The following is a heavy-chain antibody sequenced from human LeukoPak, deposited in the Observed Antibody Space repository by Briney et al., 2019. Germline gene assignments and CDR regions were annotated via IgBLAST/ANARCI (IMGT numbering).Heavy chain of an antibody. J-gene: IGHJ4*02. CDR2: IYHGDSDT. Sequence: GESLKISCKGSGYSFTSYWIGWVRQMPGKGLEWMGIIYHGDSDTRYSPSFQGQVTISADKSISTAYLQWSSLKASDTAMYYRARHYPAYHFWSGAPIEYFDYWGQGTLVTVSS. CDR3: ARHYPAYHFWSGAPIEYFDY. V-gene: IGHV5-51*01. CDR1: GYSFTSYW. D-gene: IGHD3-3*01.